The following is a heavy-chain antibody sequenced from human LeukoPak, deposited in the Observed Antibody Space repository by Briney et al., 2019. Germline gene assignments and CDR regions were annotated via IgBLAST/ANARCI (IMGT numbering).Heavy chain of an antibody. CDR2: TSDDGDAT. V-gene: IGHV3-23*01. D-gene: IGHD2-2*01. CDR1: GFTFSSYA. Sequence: GGSLRLSCAASGFTFSSYAMSWVRQAPGKGLEWVSVTSDDGDATHYADSVKGRFTISRDNSKRTLYLQMSSLRAEDTAVYYCTKGHLVVVPSTRYFDYWGQGTLVTVSS. CDR3: TKGHLVVVPSTRYFDY. J-gene: IGHJ4*02.